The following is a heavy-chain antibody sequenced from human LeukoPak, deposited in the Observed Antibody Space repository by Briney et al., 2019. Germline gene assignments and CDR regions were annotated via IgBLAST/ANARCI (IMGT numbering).Heavy chain of an antibody. V-gene: IGHV3-21*01. CDR2: ISSSSSYI. Sequence: GGSLRLSCTTSGFAFSNYAMNWVRQAPGKGLEWVSSISSSSSYIYYADSVKGRFTISRDNAKNSLYLQMNSLRAEDTAVYYCARLSGYDYSFDYWGQGTLVTVSS. J-gene: IGHJ4*02. D-gene: IGHD5-12*01. CDR3: ARLSGYDYSFDY. CDR1: GFAFSNYA.